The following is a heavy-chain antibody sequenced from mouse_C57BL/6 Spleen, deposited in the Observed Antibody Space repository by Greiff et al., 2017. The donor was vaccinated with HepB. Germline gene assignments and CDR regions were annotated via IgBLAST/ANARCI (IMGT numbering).Heavy chain of an antibody. D-gene: IGHD2-4*01. J-gene: IGHJ2*01. Sequence: ESGPGLVKPSQSLSLTCSVTGYSITSGYYWNWIRQFPGNKLEWMGYISYDGSNNYNPSLKNRISITRDTSKNQFFLKLNSVTTEDTATYYCARRGYYEKGFDYWGQGTTLTVSS. CDR2: ISYDGSN. V-gene: IGHV3-6*01. CDR1: GYSITSGYY. CDR3: ARRGYYEKGFDY.